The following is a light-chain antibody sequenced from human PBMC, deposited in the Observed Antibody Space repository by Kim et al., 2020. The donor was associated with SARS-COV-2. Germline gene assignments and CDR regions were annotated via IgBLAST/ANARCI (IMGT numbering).Light chain of an antibody. CDR3: QVWDSSSDHLV. V-gene: IGLV3-21*04. CDR2: YDS. CDR1: SIGSKS. J-gene: IGLJ2*01. Sequence: PGKTARITWGGNSIGSKSVHWYQRKPGQAPVLVIYYDSDRPSGIPERFSGSNSGNTATLSISRVEAGDEADYYCQVWDSSSDHLVFGGGTQLTVL.